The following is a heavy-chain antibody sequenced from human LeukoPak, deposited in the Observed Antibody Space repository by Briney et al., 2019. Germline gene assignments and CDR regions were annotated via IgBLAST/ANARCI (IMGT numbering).Heavy chain of an antibody. Sequence: PGRSLRLSCAASGFTFSSYAMHWVRQAPGKGLEWVAVISYDGSNKYYADSVKGRFTISRDNAKNTLYLQMNSVRAEDTAVYFCTRDQREATIPDAFDIWGQGTLVTVSS. J-gene: IGHJ3*02. D-gene: IGHD5-12*01. CDR3: TRDQREATIPDAFDI. CDR2: ISYDGSNK. CDR1: GFTFSSYA. V-gene: IGHV3-30-3*01.